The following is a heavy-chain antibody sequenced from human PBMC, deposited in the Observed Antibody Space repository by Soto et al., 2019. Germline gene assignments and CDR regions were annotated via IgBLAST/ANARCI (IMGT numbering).Heavy chain of an antibody. Sequence: QVQLVQSGAEVKKPGASVKVSCKASGYTFTSSDINWVRQATGQGLEWMGWMNPNTGNTGYAQKFQGRITLTRSTSISTAYLELSSLNSDDSAVYYCARGATPWGQGTLVTVSP. CDR2: MNPNTGNT. J-gene: IGHJ5*02. V-gene: IGHV1-8*01. D-gene: IGHD5-12*01. CDR3: ARGATP. CDR1: GYTFTSSD.